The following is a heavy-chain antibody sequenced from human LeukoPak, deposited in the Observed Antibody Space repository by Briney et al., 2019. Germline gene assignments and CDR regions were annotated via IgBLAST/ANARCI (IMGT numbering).Heavy chain of an antibody. Sequence: ASVKVSCKASGYTFSSYGIIWVRQAPGQGLEWMGWISPLSGNTDYAQNFQGRVTMTTDTSSSTAYMELRSLRSDDTAIYYCARDYLAAPAYWGQGTLVTVSS. V-gene: IGHV1-18*01. D-gene: IGHD6-6*01. CDR3: ARDYLAAPAY. CDR2: ISPLSGNT. J-gene: IGHJ4*02. CDR1: GYTFSSYG.